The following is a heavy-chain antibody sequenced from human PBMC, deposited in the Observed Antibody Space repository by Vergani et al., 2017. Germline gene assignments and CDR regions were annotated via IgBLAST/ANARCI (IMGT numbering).Heavy chain of an antibody. CDR1: GYIFSNFW. D-gene: IGHD3-10*01. J-gene: IGHJ3*01. CDR2: IYPGDSEV. V-gene: IGHV5-51*01. CDR3: ASGGNGSENGGALQL. Sequence: EKQLVQSGSETNKPGESLKISCQAFGYIFSNFWIGWVRQRPGRGLEWMGIIYPGDSEVKSNPTFRGQVIFSVDTSVNTAYLQWRSLQASDTATYLCASGGNGSENGGALQLWGQGTNITVSS.